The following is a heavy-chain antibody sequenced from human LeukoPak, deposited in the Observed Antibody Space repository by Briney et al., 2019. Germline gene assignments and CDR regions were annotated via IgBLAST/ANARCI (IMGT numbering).Heavy chain of an antibody. J-gene: IGHJ6*03. D-gene: IGHD1-1*01. V-gene: IGHV1-2*02. CDR2: INPNSGGT. Sequence: GASVKVSCKTSGYRFIGYYIHWVRQAPGQRLEWMGCINPNSGGTHYAQKFKGRVTMTRDRSISKAYMELSSLRSAETAVYYCARDPGQLDSPLYYYYMDVWGKGTTVTVSS. CDR3: ARDPGQLDSPLYYYYMDV. CDR1: GYRFIGYY.